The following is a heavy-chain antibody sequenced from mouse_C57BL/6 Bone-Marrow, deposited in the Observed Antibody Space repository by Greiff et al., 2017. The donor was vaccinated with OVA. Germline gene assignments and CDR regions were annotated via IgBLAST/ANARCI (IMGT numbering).Heavy chain of an antibody. CDR3: AREGGDYDGYYAMDY. J-gene: IGHJ4*01. Sequence: VQLQQSGPELVKPGASVKISCKASGYTFTDYYMNWVKQSHGKSLEWIGDINPNNGGTSYNQKFKGKATLTVDKSSSTAYMELRSLTSEDSAVYYCAREGGDYDGYYAMDYWGQGTSVTVSS. CDR2: INPNNGGT. V-gene: IGHV1-26*01. D-gene: IGHD2-4*01. CDR1: GYTFTDYY.